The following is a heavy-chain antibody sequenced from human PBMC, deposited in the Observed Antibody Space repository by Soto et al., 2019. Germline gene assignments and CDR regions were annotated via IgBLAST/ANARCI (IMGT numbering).Heavy chain of an antibody. CDR1: GFTFSSYG. Sequence: QVQLVESGGGVVQRGGSLRLSCVASGFTFSSYGIHWVRQAPGKGLQWVAVISFDGSNKRYADSVKGRFTFSRDNSKDTLYLLMNSLRAEDRAVYYCARANAPYCSTTSCPLDYWGPGTLVTVS. CDR2: ISFDGSNK. J-gene: IGHJ4*02. CDR3: ARANAPYCSTTSCPLDY. D-gene: IGHD2-2*01. V-gene: IGHV3-30*03.